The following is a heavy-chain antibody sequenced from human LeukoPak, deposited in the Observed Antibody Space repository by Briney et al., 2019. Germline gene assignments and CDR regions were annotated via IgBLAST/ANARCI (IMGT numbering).Heavy chain of an antibody. D-gene: IGHD1-7*01. CDR1: GFTVSSXX. V-gene: IGHV3-66*01. J-gene: IGHJ4*02. CDR3: ARATNWNYDC. Sequence: PGGSLRLSCAASGFTVSSXXXXXXXQAXXXXLEWVSVIYSGGSTYXADSXKGRFXXXXXNSKNTLYLEMNNLRAEDTAVYYCARATNWNYDCWGQGTLVTVSS. CDR2: IYSGGST.